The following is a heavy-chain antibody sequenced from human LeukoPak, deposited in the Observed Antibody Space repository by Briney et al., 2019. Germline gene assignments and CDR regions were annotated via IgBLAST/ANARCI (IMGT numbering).Heavy chain of an antibody. CDR2: ISSSGSTI. J-gene: IGHJ3*02. D-gene: IGHD2-2*01. CDR1: GFTFSSYE. V-gene: IGHV3-48*03. CDR3: ATHCSSVSCSLATFDI. Sequence: GGSLRLSCAASGFTFSSYEMNWVRQAPGKGLEWVSYISSSGSTIYYADSVEGRFTISRDNAKNSLYLQMNSLRAEDTAVYYCATHCSSVSCSLATFDIWGQGTMVTVSS.